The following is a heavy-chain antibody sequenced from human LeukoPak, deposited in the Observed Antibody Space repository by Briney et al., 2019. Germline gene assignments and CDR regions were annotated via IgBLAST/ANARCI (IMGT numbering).Heavy chain of an antibody. V-gene: IGHV4-34*01. CDR3: ARDQPYMDV. J-gene: IGHJ6*03. CDR1: GGSFSRYY. Sequence: SETLSLTCAVYGGSFSRYYWSWIRQPPGKGLEWIGEINHSGSTNYNPSLKSRVTISVDTSKNQFSLKLSSVTAADTAVYHCARDQPYMDVWGKGTTVTVSS. CDR2: INHSGST.